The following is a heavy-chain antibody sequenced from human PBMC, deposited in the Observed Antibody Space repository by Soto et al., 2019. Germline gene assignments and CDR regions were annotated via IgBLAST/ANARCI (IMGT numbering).Heavy chain of an antibody. Sequence: ASVKVSCKASGGTFSSYGFSWVRQVRGQGLEWMGGIIPIFGRTNYAQKFQGRVIIIADEPTSTAYMELSSLRSEDTAVYYCARQSYHDSSGYPYSFFDLWDRGTLVTVS. CDR1: GGTFSSYG. CDR3: ARQSYHDSSGYPYSFFDL. CDR2: IIPIFGRT. D-gene: IGHD3-22*01. V-gene: IGHV1-69*13. J-gene: IGHJ2*01.